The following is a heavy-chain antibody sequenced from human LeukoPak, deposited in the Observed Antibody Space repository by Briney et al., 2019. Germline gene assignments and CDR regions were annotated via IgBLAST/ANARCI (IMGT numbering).Heavy chain of an antibody. CDR2: INHSGST. Sequence: GSLRLSCAASGFTFSDYYMSWIRQPPGKGLEWIGEINHSGSTNYNPSLKSRVTISVDTSKNQFSLKLSSVTAADTAVYYCARAATIFGVVIIRRGYYFDYWGQGTLVTVSS. J-gene: IGHJ4*02. CDR3: ARAATIFGVVIIRRGYYFDY. CDR1: GFTFSDYY. D-gene: IGHD3-3*01. V-gene: IGHV4-34*01.